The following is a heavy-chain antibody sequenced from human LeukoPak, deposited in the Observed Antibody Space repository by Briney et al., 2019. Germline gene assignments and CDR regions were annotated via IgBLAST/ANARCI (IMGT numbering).Heavy chain of an antibody. D-gene: IGHD2-21*01. J-gene: IGHJ3*02. CDR3: ARSYSFFDI. V-gene: IGHV3-23*01. CDR1: GFTFSSYW. Sequence: GGSLRLSCAASGFTFSSYWMSWVRQAPGKGLEWVSAISGSGGSTYYADSVKGRFTISRDNAKNSLYLQMNSLRAEDTAVYYCARSYSFFDIWGQGTMVTVSS. CDR2: ISGSGGST.